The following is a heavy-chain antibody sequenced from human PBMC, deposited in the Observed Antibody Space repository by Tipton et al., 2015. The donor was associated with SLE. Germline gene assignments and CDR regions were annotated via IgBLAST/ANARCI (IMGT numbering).Heavy chain of an antibody. Sequence: TLSLTCTVSGGSISSRNYFWGWIRQPPGKGLEWIGSIYHSGSTNYNPSLKSRVTISVDTSKNQFSLKLSSVTAADTAVYYCARCGSSLTWDYYYMDVWGKGTTVTISS. D-gene: IGHD6-6*01. CDR3: ARCGSSLTWDYYYMDV. CDR1: GGSISSRNYF. CDR2: IYHSGST. V-gene: IGHV4-39*07. J-gene: IGHJ6*03.